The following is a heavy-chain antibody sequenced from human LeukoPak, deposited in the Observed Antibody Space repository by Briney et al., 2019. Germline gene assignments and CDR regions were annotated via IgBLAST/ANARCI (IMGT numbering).Heavy chain of an antibody. CDR1: GFTFSSYA. J-gene: IGHJ4*02. V-gene: IGHV3-23*01. Sequence: GGSLRLSCAASGFTFSSYAMSWVRQAPGKGLEWVSAISGSGGSTYYADSVKGRLTISRDNSKNTLYLQMNSLRDEDTAVYYCAKDLLGRAGYYNLDYWGQGTLVTVSS. CDR2: ISGSGGST. D-gene: IGHD3-9*01. CDR3: AKDLLGRAGYYNLDY.